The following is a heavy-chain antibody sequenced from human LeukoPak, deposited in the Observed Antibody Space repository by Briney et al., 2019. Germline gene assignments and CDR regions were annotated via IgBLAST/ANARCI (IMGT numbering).Heavy chain of an antibody. CDR3: AGARWLQYTCEDY. V-gene: IGHV1-69*06. Sequence: SVQVSCKASGGTFSSYAISWVRQAPGQGLEWMGRIIPIFGTANYAQKFRGRVTITADKSTSTAYMELSSLRSEDTAVYYCAGARWLQYTCEDYWGQGSLLTVSS. D-gene: IGHD5-24*01. J-gene: IGHJ4*02. CDR2: IIPIFGTA. CDR1: GGTFSSYA.